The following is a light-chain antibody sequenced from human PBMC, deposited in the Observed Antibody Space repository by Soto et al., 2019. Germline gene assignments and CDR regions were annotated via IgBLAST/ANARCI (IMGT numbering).Light chain of an antibody. V-gene: IGKV1-5*03. J-gene: IGKJ1*01. CDR2: KAS. CDR3: QQYNSYSWT. CDR1: QSISSW. Sequence: DLQMTQSPSTLSASVGDRVTITCRASQSISSWLAWYQQKPGKAPKPLIYKASSLESGVPSRFSGSGSGTDFTLTISSLQPDDFATYYCQQYNSYSWTFGQGTKVEIK.